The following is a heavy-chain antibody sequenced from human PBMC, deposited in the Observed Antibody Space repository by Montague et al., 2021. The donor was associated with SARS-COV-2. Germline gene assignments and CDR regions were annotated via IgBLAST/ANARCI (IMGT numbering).Heavy chain of an antibody. Sequence: SETLSLTCAVYGGSFSDYYWSWIRQPPGKGLEWIGEINHRGTSKYNTSFKSRVSISLDTSKNQFSLYLSSVTAADTAVYYCARGRQHFNMIVVVMTGGEYYFAYWGSGNLVSVSS. J-gene: IGHJ4*02. CDR1: GGSFSDYY. D-gene: IGHD3-22*01. CDR3: ARGRQHFNMIVVVMTGGEYYFAY. V-gene: IGHV4-34*01. CDR2: INHRGTS.